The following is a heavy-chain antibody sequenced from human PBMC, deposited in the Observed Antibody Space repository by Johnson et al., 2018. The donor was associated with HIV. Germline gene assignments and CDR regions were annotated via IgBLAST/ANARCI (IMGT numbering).Heavy chain of an antibody. CDR3: ATDLSRWELHPLSAFDI. CDR1: VFTFSTSG. CDR2: ITYDGSNQ. V-gene: IGHV3-30*03. Sequence: MQLVESGGGVVQPGRSLRLSWAASVFTFSTSGMPWVRQAPGKGPAWVAVITYDGSNQYDGNSVKGRFTISRDNSKNTLYLHMNSLRAEDTAVYYCATDLSRWELHPLSAFDIWGQGTMVTVSS. J-gene: IGHJ3*02. D-gene: IGHD4-23*01.